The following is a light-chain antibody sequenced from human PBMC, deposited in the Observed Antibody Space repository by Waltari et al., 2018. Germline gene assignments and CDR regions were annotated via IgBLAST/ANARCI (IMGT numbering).Light chain of an antibody. V-gene: IGKV3-20*01. Sequence: EVALTQSPGTLALSPGERAPPSCRASQNVNTNNCAWYQQKPGRAPRLLIYGSPSRATGIPDRFSGSGSGTDFTLTISRLEPEDFAVYYCQQYMTEPLTFGGGTKVEIK. J-gene: IGKJ4*01. CDR3: QQYMTEPLT. CDR2: GSP. CDR1: QNVNTNN.